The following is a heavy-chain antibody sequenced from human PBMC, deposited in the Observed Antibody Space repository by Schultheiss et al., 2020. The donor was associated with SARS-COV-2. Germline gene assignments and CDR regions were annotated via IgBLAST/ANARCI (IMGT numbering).Heavy chain of an antibody. CDR1: GFTFSSYA. V-gene: IGHV3-23*01. CDR3: AKVKYYDSSTLVT. CDR2: ISGSGGST. Sequence: GESLKIPCAAPGFTFSSYAMSWVRQAPGKGLEWVSAISGSGGSTYYADSVKGRFTISRDNSKNTLYLQMNSLRAEDTAVYYCAKVKYYDSSTLVTWGQGALVTVSS. D-gene: IGHD3-22*01. J-gene: IGHJ5*02.